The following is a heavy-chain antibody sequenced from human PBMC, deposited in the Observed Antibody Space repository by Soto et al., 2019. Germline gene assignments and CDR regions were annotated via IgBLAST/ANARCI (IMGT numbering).Heavy chain of an antibody. CDR2: IYYDGST. CDR3: ARFYGNAFDV. V-gene: IGHV4-39*02. D-gene: IGHD3-10*01. J-gene: IGHJ3*01. Sequence: QLQLQESGPGLVKPSETLSLTCSVSGGSITTSSYNWDWIRQPPGKGLEWIGTIYYDGSTSYNPSLRSQVIISVDTSKNHFALKVNSVTDARTAVYYCARFYGNAFDVWGRGTVVTVSS. CDR1: GGSITTSSYN.